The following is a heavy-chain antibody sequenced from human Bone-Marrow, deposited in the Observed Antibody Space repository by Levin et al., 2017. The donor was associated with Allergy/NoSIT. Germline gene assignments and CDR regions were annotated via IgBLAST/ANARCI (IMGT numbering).Heavy chain of an antibody. D-gene: IGHD1-26*01. Sequence: SETLSLTCTVSGGSVSSGSFHWSWIRQPPGKGLEWIGYISYTGSTNYNPFLKSRLTISVDTSKNQFSLKLSSVSAADTAVYYCARGVGVGAPDAFDSWGQGTMVTVSS. J-gene: IGHJ3*02. V-gene: IGHV4-61*01. CDR1: GGSVSSGSFH. CDR2: ISYTGST. CDR3: ARGVGVGAPDAFDS.